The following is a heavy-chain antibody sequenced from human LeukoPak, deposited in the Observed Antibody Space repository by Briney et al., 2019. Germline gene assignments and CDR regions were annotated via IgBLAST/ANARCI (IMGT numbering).Heavy chain of an antibody. Sequence: ASVKVSCKASGYTFTSYYMHWVRQAPGQGLEWMGIINPSGGSTSYAQKLQGRVTMTTDTSTSTAYMELRSLRSDDTAVYYCARVGGSYYDYVWGSYRSAPGDYWGQGTLVTVSS. CDR2: INPSGGST. J-gene: IGHJ4*02. CDR1: GYTFTSYY. D-gene: IGHD3-16*02. CDR3: ARVGGSYYDYVWGSYRSAPGDY. V-gene: IGHV1-46*01.